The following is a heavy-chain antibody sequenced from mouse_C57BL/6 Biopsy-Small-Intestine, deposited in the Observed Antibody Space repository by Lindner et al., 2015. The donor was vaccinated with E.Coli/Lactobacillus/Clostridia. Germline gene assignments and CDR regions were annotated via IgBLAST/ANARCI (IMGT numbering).Heavy chain of an antibody. CDR2: IDPEDGDT. Sequence: VQLQESGAELVKPGASVKLSCTASGFNIKDYYMHWVKQRTEQGLEWIGRIDPEDGDTEYAPKFQGKATMTADTSSNTAYLQLSSLTSEDTAVYYCARGYSYWYFDVWGTGTTVTVSS. V-gene: IGHV14-1*01. CDR1: GFNIKDYY. J-gene: IGHJ1*03. CDR3: ARGYSYWYFDV. D-gene: IGHD2-12*01.